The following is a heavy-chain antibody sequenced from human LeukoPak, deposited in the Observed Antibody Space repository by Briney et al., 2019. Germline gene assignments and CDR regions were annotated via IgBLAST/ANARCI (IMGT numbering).Heavy chain of an antibody. Sequence: PSETLSLTCTVSGGSISSYYWSWIRQPPGKGLEWIGYIYYNGSTNYNPSLKSRVTISVDTSKNQFSLKVSSVTAADTAVYYCASLTTADAFDIWGQGTMVTVSS. CDR1: GGSISSYY. J-gene: IGHJ3*02. CDR2: IYYNGST. D-gene: IGHD3-22*01. CDR3: ASLTTADAFDI. V-gene: IGHV4-59*01.